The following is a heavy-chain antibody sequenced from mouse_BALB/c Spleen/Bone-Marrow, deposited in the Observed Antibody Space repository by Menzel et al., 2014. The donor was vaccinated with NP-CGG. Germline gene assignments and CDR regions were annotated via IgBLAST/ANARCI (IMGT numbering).Heavy chain of an antibody. Sequence: DVKLVESGPSLVKPSQTLSLPCSVTGDSITSGYWNWIRKFPGNKLEYMGYISYSGSTYFNPSLKSRISITRDTSKNQYYLQLNSVTTEDTATYYCARLGGYGPYFDYWGQGTTLTASS. CDR3: ARLGGYGPYFDY. V-gene: IGHV3-8*02. D-gene: IGHD1-1*02. CDR1: GDSITSGY. J-gene: IGHJ2*01. CDR2: ISYSGST.